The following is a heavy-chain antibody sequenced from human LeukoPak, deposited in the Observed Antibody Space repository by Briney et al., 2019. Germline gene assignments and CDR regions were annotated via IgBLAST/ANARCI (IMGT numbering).Heavy chain of an antibody. Sequence: PGGSLRLSCAASGFTFSDYYMSWIRQAPGKGPEWVSYISSSGSTIYYADSVKGRFTISRDNAKNSLYLQMNSLRAEDTAVYYCARIGAYCSSTSCRDGPWGQGTLVTVSS. V-gene: IGHV3-11*01. J-gene: IGHJ5*02. CDR3: ARIGAYCSSTSCRDGP. CDR1: GFTFSDYY. CDR2: ISSSGSTI. D-gene: IGHD2-2*01.